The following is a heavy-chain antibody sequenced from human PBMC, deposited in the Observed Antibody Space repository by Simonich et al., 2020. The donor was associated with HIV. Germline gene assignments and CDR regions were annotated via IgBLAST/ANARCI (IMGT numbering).Heavy chain of an antibody. Sequence: QITLKESGPTLVKPTQTLTLTCTFSVFSHSTRGVSVGWIRQPPGKALEWHELNYWDDDKRYSPSLKSRLIISKDTSKNQVVLTMTNMDPVDTATYYCTHWRITGNFDVWGPGTMVTVSS. D-gene: IGHD2-8*02. V-gene: IGHV2-5*02. CDR2: NYWDDDK. CDR1: VFSHSTRGVS. J-gene: IGHJ3*01. CDR3: THWRITGNFDV.